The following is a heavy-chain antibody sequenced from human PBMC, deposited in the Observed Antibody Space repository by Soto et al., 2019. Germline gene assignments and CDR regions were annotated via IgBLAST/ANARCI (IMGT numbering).Heavy chain of an antibody. CDR3: ARDSSLHQPLFYGMDV. Sequence: EVQLVESGGGLVQPGGSLRLSCAASGLTVSSNYMSWVRQAPGKGLEWVSVMYSGGNTYYADSVKGRFIISRDNYKNTLYLQMDSLRVEDTAVYYCARDSSLHQPLFYGMDVWGQGTTVTVSS. J-gene: IGHJ6*02. D-gene: IGHD2-2*01. CDR2: MYSGGNT. V-gene: IGHV3-66*01. CDR1: GLTVSSNY.